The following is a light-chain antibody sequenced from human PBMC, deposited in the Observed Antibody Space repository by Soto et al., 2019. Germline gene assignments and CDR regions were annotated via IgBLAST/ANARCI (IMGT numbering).Light chain of an antibody. J-gene: IGKJ5*01. Sequence: DIQMTQSPSTLSASVGDRVTITCRASEIITNRLAWYQQKPGKAPKVLIYDASNLESGVPSRFSGSRSGTEFILTISSLQPDDFAVYYCQQYGSSPVTFGQGTRRRL. CDR1: EIITNR. CDR2: DAS. CDR3: QQYGSSPVT. V-gene: IGKV1-5*01.